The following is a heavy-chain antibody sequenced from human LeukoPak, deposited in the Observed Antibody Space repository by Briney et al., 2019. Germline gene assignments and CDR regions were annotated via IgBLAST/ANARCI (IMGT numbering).Heavy chain of an antibody. Sequence: PGGSLRLSCAASGFTFKNYNMVWVRHAPGKGLEWVSFIFSTSTYIYYRDSVRGRFTIYRDNAKNSLFLQMDSLTLEDTAIYYCARDFYDGFALDYWGQGIPVTVSS. J-gene: IGHJ4*02. CDR3: ARDFYDGFALDY. CDR1: GFTFKNYN. V-gene: IGHV3-21*01. CDR2: IFSTSTYI. D-gene: IGHD2/OR15-2a*01.